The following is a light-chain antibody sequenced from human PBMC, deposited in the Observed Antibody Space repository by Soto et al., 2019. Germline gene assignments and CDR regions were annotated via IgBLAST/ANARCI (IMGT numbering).Light chain of an antibody. CDR2: WAS. V-gene: IGKV4-1*01. Sequence: DIVMTQSPASLAVSLGERATINCKSSQSLLNSANDKIHLAWYQQKPGQPPKLLIWWASTRDSGVPDRFSGSGSGTDFTLTINSLQAEDVATYYCQQYFSAHLTFGGGTKVEI. J-gene: IGKJ4*01. CDR1: QSLLNSANDKIH. CDR3: QQYFSAHLT.